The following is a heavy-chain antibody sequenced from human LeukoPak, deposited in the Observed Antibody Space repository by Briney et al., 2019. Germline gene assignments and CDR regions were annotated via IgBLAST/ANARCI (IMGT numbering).Heavy chain of an antibody. CDR3: ARDEGRGVYQLLYYFDY. CDR2: INPNSGGT. Sequence: ASVKVSCKASGYTFTGYYMHWVRQAPGQGLEWMGWINPNSGGTNYAQKFQGRVTMTRDTSISTAYMELSRLRSDDTAVYYCARDEGRGVYQLLYYFDYWGQGTLVTVS. V-gene: IGHV1-2*02. CDR1: GYTFTGYY. J-gene: IGHJ4*02. D-gene: IGHD2-2*01.